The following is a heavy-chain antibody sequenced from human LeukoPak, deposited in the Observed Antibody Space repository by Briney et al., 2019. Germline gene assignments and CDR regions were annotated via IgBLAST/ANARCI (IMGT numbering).Heavy chain of an antibody. CDR2: IYTSGST. J-gene: IGHJ4*02. D-gene: IGHD3-22*01. CDR1: GGSISSGSYY. Sequence: PSQTLSLTCTVSGGSISSGSYYWSWIRQPAGKGLEWIGRIYTSGSTNYNPSLKSRVTISVDTSKNQFSLKLSSVTAADTAVYYCARDDGGVVVIPNDYWGQGTLVTVSS. CDR3: ARDDGGVVVIPNDY. V-gene: IGHV4-61*02.